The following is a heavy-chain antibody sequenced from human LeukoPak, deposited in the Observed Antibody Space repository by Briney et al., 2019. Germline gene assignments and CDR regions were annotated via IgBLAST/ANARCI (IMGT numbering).Heavy chain of an antibody. CDR2: INHSGST. CDR1: GGSFSGYY. Sequence: SETLSLTCAAYGGSFSGYYWSWIRQPPGKGRGWIGEINHSGSTNYNPSLKSRVTISVDTSKNQFSLKLSSVTAADTAVYYCARKTTVTPNWFDPWGQGALVTVSS. V-gene: IGHV4-34*01. J-gene: IGHJ5*02. CDR3: ARKTTVTPNWFDP. D-gene: IGHD4-17*01.